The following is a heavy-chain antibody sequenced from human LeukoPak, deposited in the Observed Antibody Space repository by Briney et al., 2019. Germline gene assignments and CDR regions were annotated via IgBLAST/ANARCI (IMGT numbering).Heavy chain of an antibody. V-gene: IGHV4-59*08. CDR2: IYYSGTT. J-gene: IGHJ4*02. CDR3: ARRIAVPGSYYFDY. Sequence: PSETLSLTCTVSGGSISSYYWTWIRKPPGKGLDWIGYIYYSGTTKYNPSLKSRVTLSLDTSKNQFSLRLNSVTAADTAVYYCARRIAVPGSYYFDYWSQGTLVTVSS. D-gene: IGHD6-13*01. CDR1: GGSISSYY.